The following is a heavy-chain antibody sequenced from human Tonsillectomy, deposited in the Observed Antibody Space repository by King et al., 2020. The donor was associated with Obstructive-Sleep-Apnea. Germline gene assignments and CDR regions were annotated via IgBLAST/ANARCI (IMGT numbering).Heavy chain of an antibody. CDR1: GFSFSNFW. CDR2: IRHNGSEK. Sequence: VQLVESGGGLVQPGGSLRLSCAASGFSFSNFWMSWVRQAPGKGLEWLPNIRHNGSEKNYIDSVRGRFTISRDNTKNLLYLQMNSLRAEDTAVYYCATKGIWGQGTTVTVSS. V-gene: IGHV3-7*03. D-gene: IGHD3-10*01. CDR3: ATKGI. J-gene: IGHJ6*02.